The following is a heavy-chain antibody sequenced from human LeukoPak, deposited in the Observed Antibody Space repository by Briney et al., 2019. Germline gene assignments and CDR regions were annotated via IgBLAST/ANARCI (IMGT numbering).Heavy chain of an antibody. V-gene: IGHV3-23*01. Sequence: PGASLRLSCAASGFTFSNYAMSWVRQAPGKGLEWVSGISDSGDRTYFADSVKGRFTISRDNSKSTLYLQMKSLRAADTRIYYCAKLGHCSSVSCYMNWFDPWGQGTLVTVSS. J-gene: IGHJ5*02. CDR2: ISDSGDRT. CDR3: AKLGHCSSVSCYMNWFDP. CDR1: GFTFSNYA. D-gene: IGHD2-2*01.